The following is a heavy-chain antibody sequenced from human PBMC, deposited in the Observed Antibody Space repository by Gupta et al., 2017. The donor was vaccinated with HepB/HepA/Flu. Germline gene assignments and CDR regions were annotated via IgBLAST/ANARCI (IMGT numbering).Heavy chain of an antibody. CDR3: ARDAGSGSPDY. D-gene: IGHD3-10*01. V-gene: IGHV3-30-3*01. CDR1: GFTFSSYA. J-gene: IGHJ4*02. Sequence: QVQLVESGGGVVQPGRSLRLSCAASGFTFSSYAMHWVRQAPGKGLEWVAVISYDGSNKYYADSVKGRFTISRDNSKNTLYLQMNSLRAEDTAVYYCARDAGSGSPDYWGQGTLVTVSS. CDR2: ISYDGSNK.